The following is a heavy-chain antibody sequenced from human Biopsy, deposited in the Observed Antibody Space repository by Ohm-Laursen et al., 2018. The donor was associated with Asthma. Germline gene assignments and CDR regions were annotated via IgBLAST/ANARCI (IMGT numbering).Heavy chain of an antibody. D-gene: IGHD4-23*01. CDR1: GGSFTYPGYY. V-gene: IGHV4-31*11. CDR3: ARVAYYGGNGFDY. CDR2: IHYSGSA. Sequence: TLSLTCAVYGGSFTYPGYYWSWVRQLPGRGLEWIGYIHYSGSAYYNPSLKRRVTILLDSSKNQFSLKVRSLTAADTAVYYCARVAYYGGNGFDYWGQGTLVTVSS. J-gene: IGHJ4*02.